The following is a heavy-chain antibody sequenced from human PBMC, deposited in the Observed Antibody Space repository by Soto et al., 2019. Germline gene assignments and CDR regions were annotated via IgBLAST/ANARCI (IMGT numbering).Heavy chain of an antibody. J-gene: IGHJ4*02. Sequence: QVQLQQWGAGLLKPSETLSLTCAVYGGSFSGYYWSWIRQPPGKGLEWIGEINHSGSTNYNPSLNSRVTISVDTSKNQFSLKLSSVTAADTAVYYCAREGDSSGYYYGGDYWGQGTLVTVSS. D-gene: IGHD3-22*01. CDR3: AREGDSSGYYYGGDY. V-gene: IGHV4-34*01. CDR2: INHSGST. CDR1: GGSFSGYY.